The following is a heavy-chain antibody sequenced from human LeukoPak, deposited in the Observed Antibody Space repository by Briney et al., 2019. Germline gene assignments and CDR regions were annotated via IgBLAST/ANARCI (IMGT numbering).Heavy chain of an antibody. CDR3: ARAQVRYCGGDCHGGFDY. D-gene: IGHD2-21*02. J-gene: IGHJ4*02. CDR1: GFTFSNYA. V-gene: IGHV3-30*04. Sequence: PGGSLRLSCAASGFTFSNYAMHWVRQAPGKGLEWVAVISYDGSNNFYSDSVKGRFTISRDNSKNTLYLQMNSLRAEDTAVYYCARAQVRYCGGDCHGGFDYWGQGTLVTVSS. CDR2: ISYDGSNN.